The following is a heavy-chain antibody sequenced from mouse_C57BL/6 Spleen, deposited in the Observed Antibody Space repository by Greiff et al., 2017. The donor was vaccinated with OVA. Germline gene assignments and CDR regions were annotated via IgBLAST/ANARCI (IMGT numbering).Heavy chain of an antibody. CDR2: INPYNGDT. Sequence: EVQLQQSGPELVKPGDSVKISCKASGYSFTGYFMNWVMQSHGKSLEWIGRINPYNGDTFSNQKFKGKATLTVDKSSSTAHMERRSLTSEDSAVYYCAREEITTVVGDYFDYWGQGTTLTVSS. CDR1: GYSFTGYF. V-gene: IGHV1-20*01. D-gene: IGHD1-1*01. J-gene: IGHJ2*01. CDR3: AREEITTVVGDYFDY.